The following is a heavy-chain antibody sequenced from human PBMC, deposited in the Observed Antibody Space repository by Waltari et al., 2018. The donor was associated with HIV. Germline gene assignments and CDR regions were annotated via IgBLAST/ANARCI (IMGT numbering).Heavy chain of an antibody. D-gene: IGHD3-3*01. CDR1: GFTVVSPA. J-gene: IGHJ4*02. Sequence: EVQLLESGGGLVQPGGSLRHSCAASGFTVVSPAMRWVRQAPGKGLEWVSAISVSGGSTHYADSVKGRFTISRDNSKSTLYLQMNSLRAEDTAVYYCAGFLEWSTPLDYFDYWGQGTLVTVSS. CDR2: ISVSGGST. V-gene: IGHV3-23*01. CDR3: AGFLEWSTPLDYFDY.